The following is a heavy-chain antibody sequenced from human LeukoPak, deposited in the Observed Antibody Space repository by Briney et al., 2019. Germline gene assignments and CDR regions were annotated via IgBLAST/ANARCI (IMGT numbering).Heavy chain of an antibody. CDR2: LHNNGRT. V-gene: IGHV4-59*01. Sequence: ASETLSLTCTVSGDSISSYYWSWIRQPPGKGLEWIGYLHNNGRTNYNPSLKSRVTISVGTSKNQFSLKLTSVTAADTAVYYCARDPAKYDSSGYPNWYFDLWGRGTLVTVSS. D-gene: IGHD3-22*01. CDR3: ARDPAKYDSSGYPNWYFDL. CDR1: GDSISSYY. J-gene: IGHJ2*01.